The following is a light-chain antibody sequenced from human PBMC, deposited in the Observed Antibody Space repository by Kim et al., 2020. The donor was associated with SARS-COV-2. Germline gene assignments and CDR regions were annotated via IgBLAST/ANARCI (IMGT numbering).Light chain of an antibody. J-gene: IGLJ1*01. Sequence: GQSITISCTGTSSDVGGYNCVSWYQQHPGKVPKLMIYDVNIRPSGVSNRFSGSKSGNTASLTNSGLQAEDEADYYCNSFTTSSTHVFGTGTKVTVL. CDR3: NSFTTSSTHV. CDR1: SSDVGGYNC. V-gene: IGLV2-14*03. CDR2: DVN.